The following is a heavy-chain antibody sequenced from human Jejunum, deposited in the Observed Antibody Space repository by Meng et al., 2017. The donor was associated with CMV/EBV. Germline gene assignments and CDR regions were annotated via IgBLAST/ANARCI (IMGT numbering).Heavy chain of an antibody. CDR3: ARGIGHASNNAHDY. V-gene: IGHV4-59*02. J-gene: IGHJ4*02. CDR1: GDCVRSHD. Sequence: VSGDCVRSHDWGRIRPPPGKGLEWMRYVYYSGSATYSPSLRSRITISVDTSKNQFSLNLRSVTAADTAMYFCARGIGHASNNAHDYWGQGTLVTVSS. CDR2: VYYSGSA. D-gene: IGHD1/OR15-1a*01.